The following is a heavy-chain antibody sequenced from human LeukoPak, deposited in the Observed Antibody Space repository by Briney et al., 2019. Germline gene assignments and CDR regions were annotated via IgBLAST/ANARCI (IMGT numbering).Heavy chain of an antibody. V-gene: IGHV1-24*01. CDR3: ARAQKGYCSSTSCYSGFDP. CDR2: FDTEDGET. J-gene: IGHJ5*02. D-gene: IGHD2-2*01. CDR1: GYTLTELS. Sequence: ASVKVSCKVSGYTLTELSMHWVRQAPGKGLEWMGGFDTEDGETIYAQKFQGRVTMTRDTSISTAYMELSRLRSDDTAVYYCARAQKGYCSSTSCYSGFDPWGQGTLVTVSS.